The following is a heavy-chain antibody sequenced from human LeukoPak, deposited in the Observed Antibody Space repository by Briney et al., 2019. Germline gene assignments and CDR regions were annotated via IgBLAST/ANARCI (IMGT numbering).Heavy chain of an antibody. CDR3: AKDGQSGQQLAAYDSIDM. V-gene: IGHV3-48*03. CDR2: VSSGSTI. J-gene: IGHJ3*02. Sequence: QSGGSLRLSCAASGFTFSRYEMNWVRQAPGKGLEWVSYVSSGSTIYYVDSVKGRFTISRDNAKNSLYLQMNSLRAEDTAVFYCAKDGQSGQQLAAYDSIDMWGQGTMVAVSS. CDR1: GFTFSRYE. D-gene: IGHD6-13*01.